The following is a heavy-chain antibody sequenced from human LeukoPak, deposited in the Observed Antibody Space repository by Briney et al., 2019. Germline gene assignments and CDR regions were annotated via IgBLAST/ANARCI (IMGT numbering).Heavy chain of an antibody. J-gene: IGHJ4*02. D-gene: IGHD4-17*01. Sequence: ASVKVSCKASGYTFTGYYIDWVRQAPGQGLEWMGWINSDSGGTNYAQKFQGRVTMTRDTSTSTAYMELSSLRPDDTAFYYCARDTITVTTPYFDYWGQGTLVTVPS. V-gene: IGHV1-2*02. CDR1: GYTFTGYY. CDR3: ARDTITVTTPYFDY. CDR2: INSDSGGT.